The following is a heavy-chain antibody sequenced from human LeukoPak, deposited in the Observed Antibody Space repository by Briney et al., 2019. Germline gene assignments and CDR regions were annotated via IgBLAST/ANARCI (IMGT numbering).Heavy chain of an antibody. Sequence: GGSLRLSCAASGLIFTGYWMSWVRQAPGKGLEWVANIKQDGSEKYYVDSVKGRFTISRDNAKNSLYLQMDSLRAEDTAVYYCARDGGNSWYFDYWGQGTLVTVSS. CDR1: GLIFTGYW. D-gene: IGHD2-2*01. V-gene: IGHV3-7*03. J-gene: IGHJ4*02. CDR3: ARDGGNSWYFDY. CDR2: IKQDGSEK.